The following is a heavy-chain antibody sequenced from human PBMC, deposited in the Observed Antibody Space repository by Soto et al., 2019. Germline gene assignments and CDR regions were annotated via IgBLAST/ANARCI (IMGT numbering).Heavy chain of an antibody. J-gene: IGHJ3*02. Sequence: GASVKVSCKASGYTFTSYVISWVRQAPGQGLEWMGWISAYNGNTNYAQKLQGRVTMTTDTSTSTAYMELRSLRSDDTAVYYCARIAEAVAGSAFDIWGQGTMVTVSS. CDR1: GYTFTSYV. D-gene: IGHD6-19*01. CDR3: ARIAEAVAGSAFDI. CDR2: ISAYNGNT. V-gene: IGHV1-18*01.